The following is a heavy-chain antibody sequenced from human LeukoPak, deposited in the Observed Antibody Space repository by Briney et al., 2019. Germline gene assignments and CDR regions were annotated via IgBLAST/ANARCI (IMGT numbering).Heavy chain of an antibody. CDR1: GFTFSSYW. CDR2: INSDGSST. D-gene: IGHD1-7*01. J-gene: IGHJ4*02. CDR3: AAKGAGTPPY. Sequence: GGSLRLSCAASGFTFSSYWMHWVRQVPGKGLVWVSRINSDGSSTNYADSVKGRFTISRDNSKNTLYLQMNSLRAEDTAVYYCAAKGAGTPPYWGQGTLVTVSS. V-gene: IGHV3-74*01.